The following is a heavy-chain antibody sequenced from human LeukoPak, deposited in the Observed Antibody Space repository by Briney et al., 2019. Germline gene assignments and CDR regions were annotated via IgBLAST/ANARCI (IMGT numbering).Heavy chain of an antibody. J-gene: IGHJ4*02. Sequence: GGSLRLSCAASGFTFDDYAMHWVRQAPGKGLEWVSGISWNSGSIGYADSVKGRFTISRDNAKNSLYLQMNSLRAEDTAVYYCANPARDGYIDYWGQGTLVTVSS. V-gene: IGHV3-9*01. CDR3: ANPARDGYIDY. D-gene: IGHD5-24*01. CDR2: ISWNSGSI. CDR1: GFTFDDYA.